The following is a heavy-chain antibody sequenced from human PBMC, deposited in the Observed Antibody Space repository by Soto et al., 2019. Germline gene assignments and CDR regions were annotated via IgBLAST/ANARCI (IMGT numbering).Heavy chain of an antibody. J-gene: IGHJ6*02. CDR1: GYKVSTWHNFTSYW. CDR2: IYLGDSDT. Sequence: GESLKISCMGSGYKVSTWHNFTSYWIGWVRQMPGKGLEWMGIIYLGDSDTRYSPSFQGQVTISADKSISTAYLQWSSLKASDTAMYYCARFDYVWGSKYGMDVWGQGTTVTVSS. V-gene: IGHV5-51*01. D-gene: IGHD3-16*01. CDR3: ARFDYVWGSKYGMDV.